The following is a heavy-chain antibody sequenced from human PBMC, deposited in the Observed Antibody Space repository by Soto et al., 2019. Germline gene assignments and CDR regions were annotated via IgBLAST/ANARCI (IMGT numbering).Heavy chain of an antibody. CDR1: GGSISSGGYY. V-gene: IGHV4-31*03. Sequence: SETLSLTCTVSGGSISSGGYYWSWIRQHPGKGLEWIGYIYYSGSTYYNPSLKSRVTISVDTSKSQFSLKLSSVTAADTAVYYCARGRSRGYSYGYWGQGTLVTVSS. CDR2: IYYSGST. J-gene: IGHJ4*02. CDR3: ARGRSRGYSYGY. D-gene: IGHD5-18*01.